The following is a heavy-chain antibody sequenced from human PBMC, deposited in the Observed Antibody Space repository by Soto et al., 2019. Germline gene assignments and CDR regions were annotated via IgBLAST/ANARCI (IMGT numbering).Heavy chain of an antibody. Sequence: PGGSLRLSCAASGFTFSSSAMNWVRQAPGKGLEWVSGISYSGGTTYYAESVKGRFTISRDNSKNTLYLQMTSLSAEDTAMYYCARDGDVNTGFGKDYWGQGTLVTVSS. CDR3: ARDGDVNTGFGKDY. J-gene: IGHJ4*02. CDR2: ISYSGGTT. CDR1: GFTFSSSA. D-gene: IGHD3-16*01. V-gene: IGHV3-23*01.